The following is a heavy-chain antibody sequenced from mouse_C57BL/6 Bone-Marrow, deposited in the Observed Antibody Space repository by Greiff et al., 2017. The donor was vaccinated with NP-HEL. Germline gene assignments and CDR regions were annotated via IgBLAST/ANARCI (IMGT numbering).Heavy chain of an antibody. CDR3: ARSTTVVAWYFDV. Sequence: QVQLKESGAELARPGASVKLSCKASGYTFTSYGISWVKQRTGQGLEWIGEIYPRSGNTYYNEKVKGKATLTADKSSSTAYMELRSLTSEDSAVYFCARSTTVVAWYFDVWGTGTTVTVSS. J-gene: IGHJ1*03. CDR2: IYPRSGNT. V-gene: IGHV1-81*01. D-gene: IGHD1-1*01. CDR1: GYTFTSYG.